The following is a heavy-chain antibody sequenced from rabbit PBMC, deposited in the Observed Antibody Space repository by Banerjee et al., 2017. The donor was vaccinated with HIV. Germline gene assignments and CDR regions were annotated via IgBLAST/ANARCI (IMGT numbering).Heavy chain of an antibody. CDR2: IYSSSGST. V-gene: IGHV1S40*01. J-gene: IGHJ6*01. CDR1: GFSFSSTYY. Sequence: QSLEESGGGLVQPEGSLTLTCTASGFSFSSTYYMCWVRQAPGKGLEWIACIYSSSGSTYYASWAKGRFTISKTSSTTVTLQMTSLTAADTATYFCARSNNYYDMDLWGPGTLVTVS. CDR3: ARSNNYYDMDL.